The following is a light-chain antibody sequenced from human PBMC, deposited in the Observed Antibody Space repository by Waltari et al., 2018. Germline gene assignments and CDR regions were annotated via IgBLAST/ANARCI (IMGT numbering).Light chain of an antibody. CDR3: QNYDRAPWT. V-gene: IGKV1-27*01. CDR1: QGISTH. CDR2: GTS. Sequence: DIQMTQSPSSLSASVADRVIITCRASQGISTHLAWYQKKPGKVPRLLIFGTSTLQSGVPSRFSGSGFGTEFTLIISSLQTEDVASYYCQNYDRAPWTFGQGTKVEIK. J-gene: IGKJ1*01.